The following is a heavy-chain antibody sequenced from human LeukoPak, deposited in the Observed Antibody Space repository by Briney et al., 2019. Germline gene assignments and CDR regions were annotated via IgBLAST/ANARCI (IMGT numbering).Heavy chain of an antibody. D-gene: IGHD3-22*01. CDR2: INHSGST. V-gene: IGHV4-34*01. CDR1: GGSFSGYY. CDR3: ARVDNYYDSSGYYLGTFDY. J-gene: IGHJ4*02. Sequence: SETLSHTCAVYGGSFSGYYWSWIRQPPGKGLEWIGEINHSGSTNYNPSLKSRVTISVDTSKNQFSLKLSSVTAADTAVYYCARVDNYYDSSGYYLGTFDYWGQGTLVTVSS.